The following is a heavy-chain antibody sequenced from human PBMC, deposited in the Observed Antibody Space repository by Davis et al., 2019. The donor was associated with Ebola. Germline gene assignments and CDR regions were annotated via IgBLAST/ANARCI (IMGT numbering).Heavy chain of an antibody. V-gene: IGHV3-30*03. Sequence: GESLKISCAASGFTFSSYSMNWVRQAPGKGLEWLAVISSDGSETNYTDSVKGRFTVSRDNSKNTMYLEVKSLRGDDTAVYYCATAPLWGQGTLVTVSS. CDR1: GFTFSSYS. CDR3: ATAPL. J-gene: IGHJ4*02. CDR2: ISSDGSET.